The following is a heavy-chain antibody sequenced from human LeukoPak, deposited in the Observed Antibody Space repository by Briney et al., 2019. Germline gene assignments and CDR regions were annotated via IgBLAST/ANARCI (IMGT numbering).Heavy chain of an antibody. CDR2: IYHSGST. V-gene: IGHV4-30-2*01. CDR1: GGSISSGGYS. Sequence: PSQTLSLTCAVSGGSISSGGYSWSWIRQPPGKGLEWIGYIYHSGSTYYNPSLKSRVTISVDRSKNQFSLKLSSVTAADTAVYYCAREGGGSGSYYAFDIWGQGTMVTVSS. D-gene: IGHD3-10*01. CDR3: AREGGGSGSYYAFDI. J-gene: IGHJ3*02.